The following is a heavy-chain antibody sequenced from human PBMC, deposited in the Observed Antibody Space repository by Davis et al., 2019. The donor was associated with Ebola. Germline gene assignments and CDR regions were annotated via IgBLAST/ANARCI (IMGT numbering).Heavy chain of an antibody. CDR3: ARGGGRDGDNYGDY. J-gene: IGHJ4*02. CDR1: GGTFSSYA. D-gene: IGHD5-24*01. CDR2: IIPIFGTA. V-gene: IGHV1-69*13. Sequence: SVKVSCKASGGTFSSYAISWVRQAPGQGLEWMGGIIPIFGTANYAQKFQGRVTIIADESTSTAYMELSSLRSEDTAVYYCARGGGRDGDNYGDYWGQGTLVTVSS.